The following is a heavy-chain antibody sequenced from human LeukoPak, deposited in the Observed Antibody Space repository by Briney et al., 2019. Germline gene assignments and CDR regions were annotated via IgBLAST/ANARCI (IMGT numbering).Heavy chain of an antibody. CDR2: FDPEDGET. CDR3: ATADTAMAAFDY. D-gene: IGHD5-18*01. J-gene: IGHJ4*02. CDR1: GSTLTELS. Sequence: ASVKVSCKVSGSTLTELSMHWVRQAPGKGLGWMGGFDPEDGETIYAQTFQGRVTMTEDTSTDTAYMELSSLRSEDTAVYYCATADTAMAAFDYWGQGTLVTVSS. V-gene: IGHV1-24*01.